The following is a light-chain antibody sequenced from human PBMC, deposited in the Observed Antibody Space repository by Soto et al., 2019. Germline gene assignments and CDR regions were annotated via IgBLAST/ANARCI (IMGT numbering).Light chain of an antibody. CDR3: QQRSNWL. V-gene: IGKV3-15*01. J-gene: IGKJ3*01. CDR2: GAS. CDR1: QSVSSN. Sequence: EKALTQSPVTLSLSPGERATLSCRASQSVSSNLAWYQQRPGQAPRLLIYGASTRASGVPDRFSGSGSGTEFILTISSLQSEDSAVYYCQQRSNWLFGPGTKVDIK.